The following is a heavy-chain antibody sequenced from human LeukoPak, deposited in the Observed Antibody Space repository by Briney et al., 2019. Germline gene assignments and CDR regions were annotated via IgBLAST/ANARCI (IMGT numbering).Heavy chain of an antibody. CDR2: IIPIFGTA. CDR3: ARINYYYYYMDV. V-gene: IGHV1-69*13. CDR1: GGTFSSYA. J-gene: IGHJ6*03. Sequence: ASVKVSCKASGGTFSSYAISWVRQAPGQGLEWMGGIIPIFGTANYAQKFQGRVTITADESTSTVYMELSSLRSEDTAVYYCARINYYYYYMDVWGKGTTVTVSS.